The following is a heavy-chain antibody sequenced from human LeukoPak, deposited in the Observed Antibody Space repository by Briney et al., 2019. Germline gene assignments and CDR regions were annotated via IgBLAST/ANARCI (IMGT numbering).Heavy chain of an antibody. D-gene: IGHD2-15*01. J-gene: IGHJ4*02. CDR2: ISWNSGSI. V-gene: IGHV3-9*01. Sequence: PGRSLRLSCAASGYTFDDYAMHWVRQAPGKGLEWVSGISWNSGSIGYADSVKGRFTISRDNSKNSLYLQMNSLRAEDTALYYCAKADSEPLPSYYFDYWGQGTLVTVSS. CDR3: AKADSEPLPSYYFDY. CDR1: GYTFDDYA.